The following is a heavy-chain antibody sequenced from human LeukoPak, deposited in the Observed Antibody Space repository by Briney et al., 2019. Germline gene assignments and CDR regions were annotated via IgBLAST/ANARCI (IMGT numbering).Heavy chain of an antibody. Sequence: SETLSLTYIASGGSISSSSYYWGWIRQPPGKGLEWIGSIYYSGSTYYNPSLASRVTISVDTSKNQFSLKLTSVTAADTAVYYCARRSAIAARIFDYWGQGTLVTVSS. CDR3: ARRSAIAARIFDY. CDR1: GGSISSSSYY. V-gene: IGHV4-39*01. D-gene: IGHD6-13*01. CDR2: IYYSGST. J-gene: IGHJ4*02.